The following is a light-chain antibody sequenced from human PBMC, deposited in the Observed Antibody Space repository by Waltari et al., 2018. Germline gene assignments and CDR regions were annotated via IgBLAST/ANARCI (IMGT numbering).Light chain of an antibody. CDR2: DVS. J-gene: IGLJ3*02. Sequence: QSALTQPASVSGSPGQSITISCTGTSSDVGGYNYVSLYQQHPGKVPKLFIFDVSNRPSGVSNRFSGSKSGNTASLTISGLQAEDESDYYCCSFTSRSTWVFGGGTKLTVL. CDR3: CSFTSRSTWV. V-gene: IGLV2-14*01. CDR1: SSDVGGYNY.